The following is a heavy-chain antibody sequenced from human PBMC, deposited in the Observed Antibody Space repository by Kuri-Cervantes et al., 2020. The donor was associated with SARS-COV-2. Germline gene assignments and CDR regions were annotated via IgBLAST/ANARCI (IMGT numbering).Heavy chain of an antibody. CDR2: IYSCGST. D-gene: IGHD1-26*01. CDR3: AKDDGGSFGLFDN. V-gene: IGHV3-66*03. Sequence: GESLKISCAASGFTVSSNYMSWVRQAPGKGLEWVSVIYSCGSTYYADSVKGRFTISRDNSKNTLYLQMNSLRPEDTAVYYCAKDDGGSFGLFDNWGQGILVTVSS. J-gene: IGHJ4*02. CDR1: GFTVSSNY.